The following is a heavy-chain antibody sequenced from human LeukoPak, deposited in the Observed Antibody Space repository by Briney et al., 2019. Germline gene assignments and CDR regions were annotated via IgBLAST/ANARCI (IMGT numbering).Heavy chain of an antibody. V-gene: IGHV3-74*01. Sequence: GGSLRLSCAASGFTFSSYWMHWVRQAPGKGLVWVSRIKSDGRTNYADSVKGRFTISRDNAKNTLYLQMNSLRAEDTAVYYCARDRDGDLDYWGQGTLVTVSS. CDR3: ARDRDGDLDY. CDR1: GFTFSSYW. J-gene: IGHJ4*02. CDR2: IKSDGRT. D-gene: IGHD4-17*01.